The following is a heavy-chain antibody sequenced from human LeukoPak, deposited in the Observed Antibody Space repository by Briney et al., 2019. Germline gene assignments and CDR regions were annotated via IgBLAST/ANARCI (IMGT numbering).Heavy chain of an antibody. CDR3: TKDSVAMVTTSDY. CDR1: GFTFHDYA. Sequence: GGSLRLSCAASGFTFHDYAMHWVRQAPGKGREWVAGISWNSGIIGYADSVQGRFTTSRDNAKNSLYLQMNSLRPEDTALYYCTKDSVAMVTTSDYWGQGTLVTVSS. D-gene: IGHD5-18*01. V-gene: IGHV3-9*01. J-gene: IGHJ4*02. CDR2: ISWNSGII.